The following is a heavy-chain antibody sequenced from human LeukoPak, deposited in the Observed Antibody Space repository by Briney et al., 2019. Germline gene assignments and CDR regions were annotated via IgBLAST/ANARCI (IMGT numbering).Heavy chain of an antibody. J-gene: IGHJ3*02. D-gene: IGHD3-9*01. CDR3: ARRYFDWFLGAGGSLDI. V-gene: IGHV3-7*01. Sequence: GGSLRLSCAGSGFTFRSYWMHWVRQAPGKGLEWVANIKQDGSEKYYVDSVKGRFTTSRDNANDSVYLQMNSLRAEDTAVYYCARRYFDWFLGAGGSLDIWGQGTMVTVSS. CDR2: IKQDGSEK. CDR1: GFTFRSYW.